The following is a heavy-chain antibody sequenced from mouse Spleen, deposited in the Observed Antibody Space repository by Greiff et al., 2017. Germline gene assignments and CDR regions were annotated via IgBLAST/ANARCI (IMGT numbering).Heavy chain of an antibody. CDR2: IDPSDSYT. CDR1: GYTFTSYW. CDR3: ARNSYYFDY. J-gene: IGHJ2*01. Sequence: QVQLQQSGAELVKPGASVKLSCKASGYTFTSYWMQWVKQRPGQGLEWIGEIDPSDSYTNYNQKFKGKATLTVDTSSSTAYMQLSSLTSEDSAVYYCARNSYYFDYWGQGTTLTVSS. V-gene: IGHV1-50*01.